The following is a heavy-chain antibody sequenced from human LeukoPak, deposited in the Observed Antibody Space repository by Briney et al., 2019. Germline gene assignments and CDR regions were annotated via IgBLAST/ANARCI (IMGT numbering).Heavy chain of an antibody. CDR3: ARRRLEDKGGNFRRFNAFDI. Sequence: SVKVSCKASGGTFSSYAISWVRQAPGQGLEWMGGINPIFGTANYAQKFQGRVTITTDESTSTAYMELSSLRSEDTAVYYCARRRLEDKGGNFRRFNAFDIWGQGTMVTVSS. CDR1: GGTFSSYA. V-gene: IGHV1-69*05. D-gene: IGHD4-23*01. J-gene: IGHJ3*02. CDR2: INPIFGTA.